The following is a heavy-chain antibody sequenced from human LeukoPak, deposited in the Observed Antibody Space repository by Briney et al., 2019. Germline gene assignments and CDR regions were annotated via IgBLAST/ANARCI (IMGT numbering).Heavy chain of an antibody. Sequence: QSGGSLRLSCAVSGVTFSSHAMSWVRQAPGKGLEWVSGITGSGGNTYHAESVKGRFTISRDNSKHTLYLEMNSLRAKDTAVYFCATRPAGETYFAAFDYWSQGTLVTVSS. CDR3: ATRPAGETYFAAFDY. V-gene: IGHV3-23*01. D-gene: IGHD2/OR15-2a*01. J-gene: IGHJ4*02. CDR1: GVTFSSHA. CDR2: ITGSGGNT.